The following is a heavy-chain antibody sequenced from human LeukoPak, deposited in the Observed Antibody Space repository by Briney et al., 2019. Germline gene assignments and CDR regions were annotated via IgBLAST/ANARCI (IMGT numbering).Heavy chain of an antibody. CDR1: VDSVSSNSVT. CDR3: ARRLTQYDCFDP. Sequence: SQTLSLTFAISVDSVSSNSVTWNWIRQSPSRGLEGLGRTYYRSTWYNDYAVSVRGRITVNPDTSKTQFSLHPNSMTPEDTAVYYCARRLTQYDCFDPWGQGILVTVSS. CDR2: TYYRSTWYN. J-gene: IGHJ5*02. D-gene: IGHD2-2*01. V-gene: IGHV6-1*01.